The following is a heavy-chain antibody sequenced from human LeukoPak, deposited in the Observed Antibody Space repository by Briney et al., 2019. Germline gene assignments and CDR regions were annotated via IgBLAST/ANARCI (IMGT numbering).Heavy chain of an antibody. CDR2: SKNKANNYIT. D-gene: IGHD3-22*01. CDR1: XXFXXHX. CDR3: ARDSSGQGDY. V-gene: IGHV3-72*01. Sequence: XXFXXHXXXWVRQAPGKGLEWVGRSKNKANNYITQYAAFVQGRFTISRDNSKNSLYLQINSLKTEDTAVYYCARDSSGQGDYWGQGTLVTVSS. J-gene: IGHJ4*02.